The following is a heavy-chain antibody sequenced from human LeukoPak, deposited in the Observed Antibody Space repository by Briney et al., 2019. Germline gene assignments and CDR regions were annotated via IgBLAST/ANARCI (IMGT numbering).Heavy chain of an antibody. CDR3: ARLPRRVAVAGKGFDY. CDR1: GGSISSSSYY. V-gene: IGHV4-39*01. Sequence: PSETLSLTCTVSGGSISSSSYYWGWIRQPPGRGLEWLGSIYYSGSTYYNPSLKSRVTISVDTSKNQFSLKLSSVTAADTAVYYCARLPRRVAVAGKGFDYWGQGTLVTVSS. J-gene: IGHJ4*02. CDR2: IYYSGST. D-gene: IGHD6-19*01.